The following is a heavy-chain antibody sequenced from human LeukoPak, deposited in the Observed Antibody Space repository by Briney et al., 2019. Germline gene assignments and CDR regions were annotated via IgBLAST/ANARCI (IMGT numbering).Heavy chain of an antibody. D-gene: IGHD6-19*01. CDR1: GFTFSSYW. V-gene: IGHV3-7*01. CDR2: IKQDGSEK. J-gene: IGHJ4*02. Sequence: GGSLRLSCAASGFTFSSYWMSWVRQAPGKGLEWVANIKQDGSEKYYVDSVKGRFTISRDNAKNSLYLQMNSLRAEDTAVYYCARVDNSPGWLLIDYWGQGTLVTVSS. CDR3: ARVDNSPGWLLIDY.